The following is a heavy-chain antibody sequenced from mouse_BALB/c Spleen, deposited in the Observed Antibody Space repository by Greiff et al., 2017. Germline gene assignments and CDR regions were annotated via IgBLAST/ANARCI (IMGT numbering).Heavy chain of an antibody. Sequence: QVQLQQSGAELVKPGASVKLSCKASGYTFTSYYMDWVKQRPGQGLEWIGEINPSNGGTNFNEKFKSKATLTVDKSSSTAYMQLGSLTSEDSAVYYCTIKGYYSDYWGQGTSVTVSS. CDR3: TIKGYYSDY. J-gene: IGHJ4*01. D-gene: IGHD2-12*01. CDR1: GYTFTSYY. V-gene: IGHV1S16*01. CDR2: INPSNGGT.